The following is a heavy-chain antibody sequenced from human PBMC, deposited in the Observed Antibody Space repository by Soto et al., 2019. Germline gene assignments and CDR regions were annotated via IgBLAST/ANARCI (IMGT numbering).Heavy chain of an antibody. CDR1: GDSISTVDYF. J-gene: IGHJ5*01. CDR3: ARGRYCLTGRCFPNWFDS. D-gene: IGHD2-15*01. V-gene: IGHV4-30-4*01. CDR2: IYKSTTT. Sequence: QVHLLESGPGLVKPSQTLSLTCSVSGDSISTVDYFWAWIRQPPGAALEYIGYIYKSTTTYYNPSFESRVAISLDTSKSQFSLNVTSVTAADTAVYFCARGRYCLTGRCFPNWFDSWGQGTLVTVSS.